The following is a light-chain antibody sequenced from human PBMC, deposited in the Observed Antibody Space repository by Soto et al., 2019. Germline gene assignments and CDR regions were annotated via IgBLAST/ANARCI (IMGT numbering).Light chain of an antibody. V-gene: IGKV1-5*01. CDR2: DAS. Sequence: DIQMTQSPSTLSASVGDRVTITCRASQSISSWLAWYQQKPGKAPKLLIYDASSLESGVPSRFSGSGSGSEFNFTITGLQPDDFATYFCKQYNTYATFGKGTRREIK. J-gene: IGKJ5*01. CDR1: QSISSW. CDR3: KQYNTYAT.